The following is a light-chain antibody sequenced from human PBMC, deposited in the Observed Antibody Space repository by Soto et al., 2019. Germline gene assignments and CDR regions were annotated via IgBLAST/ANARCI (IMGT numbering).Light chain of an antibody. Sequence: DIQMTQSPSTLSASVGDRVTITCRAIQSISSWLAWYQQKPGKAPKVLIFDASSLQSGVASRFSGSGSGTEFTLIISGLQPDDSATYYCQQYTNTNNPWMFGQGTKVDIK. J-gene: IGKJ1*01. CDR1: QSISSW. V-gene: IGKV1-5*01. CDR2: DAS. CDR3: QQYTNTNNPWM.